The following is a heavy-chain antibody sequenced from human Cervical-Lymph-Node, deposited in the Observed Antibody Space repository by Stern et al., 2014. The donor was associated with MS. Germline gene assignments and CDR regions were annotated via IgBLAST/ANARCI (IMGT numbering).Heavy chain of an antibody. CDR1: GGSISSAGYY. D-gene: IGHD5-12*01. CDR3: ARRRYSGYDDFDF. CDR2: IHHSGTA. J-gene: IGHJ4*02. Sequence: QVQLQESGPGPVKPSQTLSLTCTVSGGSISSAGYYWSWIRQHPGKGLEXIGYIHHSGTAYYSPSLKSRVTISIDTSKNQFSLNVRSVTAADTAVYYCARRRYSGYDDFDFWGQGTLVTVSS. V-gene: IGHV4-31*03.